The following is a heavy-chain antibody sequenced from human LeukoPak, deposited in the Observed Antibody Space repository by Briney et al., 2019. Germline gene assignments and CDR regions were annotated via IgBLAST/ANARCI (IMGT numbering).Heavy chain of an antibody. CDR3: AKSNGINRSGVDY. CDR1: GFTFSSFP. CDR2: ISQDGTNK. J-gene: IGHJ4*02. D-gene: IGHD1-26*01. Sequence: PGGSLRLSCAASGFTFSSFPMHWVRQAPGMGLEWVAVISQDGTNKYYADSVKGRFTISRDNSKSTLYLQMNSLRAEDTAVYYCAKSNGINRSGVDYWGQGTLVTVSS. V-gene: IGHV3-30-3*02.